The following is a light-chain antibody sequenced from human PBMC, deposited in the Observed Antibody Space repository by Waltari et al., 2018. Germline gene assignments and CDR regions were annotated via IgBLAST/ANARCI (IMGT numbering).Light chain of an antibody. CDR2: DTS. CDR1: QSVTNN. J-gene: IGKJ4*01. CDR3: QQRRNWPLT. V-gene: IGKV3-11*01. Sequence: DIVLTQSPAILSLSPGERASLSCRASQSVTNNLAWYQQKPGQAPRLLIYDTSNRATGIPARFSGSGFATDFTLTISSLEPDDFAVYYCQQRRNWPLTFGGGTKVEIK.